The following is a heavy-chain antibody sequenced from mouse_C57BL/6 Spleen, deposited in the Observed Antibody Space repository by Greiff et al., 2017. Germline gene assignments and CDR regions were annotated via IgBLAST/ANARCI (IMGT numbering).Heavy chain of an antibody. V-gene: IGHV5-6*01. CDR1: GFTFSSYG. Sequence: EVQRVVSGGDLVKPGGSLKLSCAASGFTFSSYGLSWVRQTPDKRLAWVATISRGGSYTYYPDSVKGRFTISRDNAKNTLHLQMSSLKSEDTAMYYCARHDYDEDWFAYWGQGTLVTVSA. J-gene: IGHJ3*01. D-gene: IGHD2-4*01. CDR2: ISRGGSYT. CDR3: ARHDYDEDWFAY.